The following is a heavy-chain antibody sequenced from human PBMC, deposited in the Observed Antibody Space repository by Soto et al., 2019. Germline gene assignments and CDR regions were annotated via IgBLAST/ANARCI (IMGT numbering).Heavy chain of an antibody. CDR3: AIYIPGVRYYGMDV. D-gene: IGHD2-2*01. J-gene: IGHJ6*02. Sequence: EVQLLESGGGLVQPGGSLRLSCAASGFTFSSYAMKWVRQAPGKGLEWVSLIGESGTPTYYADSVKGRFTISRDNSGNTLFLEMYSLRAEDTAVYYCAIYIPGVRYYGMDVLGQGTTVTVSS. CDR2: IGESGTPT. CDR1: GFTFSSYA. V-gene: IGHV3-23*01.